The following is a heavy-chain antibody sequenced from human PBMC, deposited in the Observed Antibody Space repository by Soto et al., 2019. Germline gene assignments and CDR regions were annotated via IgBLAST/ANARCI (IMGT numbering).Heavy chain of an antibody. CDR2: ISFYESNK. Sequence: QVQLVESGGGVVQPGRSLRLSCATSGSTFSTYTMHWVRQAPGKGLEWVAVISFYESNKYYADSVKGRVTISRDDSKNALYLHLNSLRPEDTAVYYCARENTVGYCSGGSCYYFDYWGQGTLVTVSS. CDR3: ARENTVGYCSGGSCYYFDY. J-gene: IGHJ4*02. CDR1: GSTFSTYT. D-gene: IGHD2-15*01. V-gene: IGHV3-30-3*01.